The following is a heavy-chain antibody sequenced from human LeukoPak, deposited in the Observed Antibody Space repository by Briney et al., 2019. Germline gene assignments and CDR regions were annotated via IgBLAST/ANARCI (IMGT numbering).Heavy chain of an antibody. CDR3: ARAHDIVVVPAASLYYFDY. CDR1: GYTFTSYG. J-gene: IGHJ4*02. Sequence: ASVKVSCKASGYTFTSYGISWVRQAPGQGLEWMGWISAYNGNTNYAQRLQGRVTVTTDTSTSTAFMELRSLTSDDTAVYYCARAHDIVVVPAASLYYFDYWGQGTLVTVSS. CDR2: ISAYNGNT. V-gene: IGHV1-18*01. D-gene: IGHD2-2*01.